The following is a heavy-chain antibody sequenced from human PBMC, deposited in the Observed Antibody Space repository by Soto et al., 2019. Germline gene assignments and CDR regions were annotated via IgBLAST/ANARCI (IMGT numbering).Heavy chain of an antibody. CDR2: INHSGST. CDR1: GGSLSGYY. J-gene: IGHJ4*02. V-gene: IGHV4-34*01. CDR3: ARGWGRIFDY. D-gene: IGHD7-27*01. Sequence: QVQLQQWGAGLLKPSETLSLTCAVYGGSLSGYYWSWIRQPPGKGLEWIGEINHSGSTNYNPTLKRLVTISVDTSKNQFSLKLSSVTAADTAVYYCARGWGRIFDYWGQGTLVTVSS.